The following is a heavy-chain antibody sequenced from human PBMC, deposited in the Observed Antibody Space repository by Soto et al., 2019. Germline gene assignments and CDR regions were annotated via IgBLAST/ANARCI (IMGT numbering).Heavy chain of an antibody. V-gene: IGHV3-13*01. D-gene: IGHD6-19*01. Sequence: EVQLAESGGGLVQPGGSLRLSCTASGYNFNRYDMHWVRQVTGKGLEWVSSIGTSGATYYPDSVKGRFTISREDAKNSLFLQMSSLRAGDTAVYYCAREGWDVWGQGTTVTVSS. CDR2: IGTSGAT. CDR3: AREGWDV. J-gene: IGHJ6*02. CDR1: GYNFNRYD.